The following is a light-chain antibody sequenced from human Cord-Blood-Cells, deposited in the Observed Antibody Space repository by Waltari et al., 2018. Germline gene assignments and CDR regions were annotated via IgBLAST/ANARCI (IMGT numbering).Light chain of an antibody. V-gene: IGKV3-11*01. CDR3: QQRSNWYT. CDR1: QSVSSY. J-gene: IGKJ2*01. CDR2: DAS. Sequence: EIVLTQSPATLSLSPGERATLSCRASQSVSSYLAWYQQKPGQAPRLLIYDASNGATGIPARFSGSGSVTDFTLTISSLEPEDFAVYYCQQRSNWYTFGQGTKLEIK.